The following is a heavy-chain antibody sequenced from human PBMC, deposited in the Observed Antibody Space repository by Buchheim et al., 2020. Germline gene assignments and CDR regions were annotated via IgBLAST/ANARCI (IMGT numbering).Heavy chain of an antibody. V-gene: IGHV1-69*06. D-gene: IGHD3-10*01. CDR1: GGTFSSYA. J-gene: IGHJ6*02. CDR3: ASRFISWTPRPYYYYGLGV. CDR2: IIPIFGTA. Sequence: QVQLVQSGAEVKKPGSSVKVSCKASGGTFSSYAISWVRQAPGQGLEWMGGIIPIFGTANYAQKFQGRVTITADKSTSTAYMELSSLRSEDTSVYYCASRFISWTPRPYYYYGLGVWGQGTT.